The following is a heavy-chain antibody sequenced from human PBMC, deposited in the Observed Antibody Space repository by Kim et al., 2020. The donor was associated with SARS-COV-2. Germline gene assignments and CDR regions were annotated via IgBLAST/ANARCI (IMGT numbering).Heavy chain of an antibody. CDR1: GGSISGYF. CDR3: AGGFRGAWEVAYA. J-gene: IGHJ5*02. V-gene: IGHV4-34*01. D-gene: IGHD1-26*01. CDR2: VTNTGTT. Sequence: SETLSLTCAVYGGSISGYFLTGVRQPPGQGLEWIGEVTNTGTTYYNRSLSSRVTISADTSKSQFSLTLTSVSAADSAVYYCAGGFRGAWEVAYAWGQGTLVTVSS.